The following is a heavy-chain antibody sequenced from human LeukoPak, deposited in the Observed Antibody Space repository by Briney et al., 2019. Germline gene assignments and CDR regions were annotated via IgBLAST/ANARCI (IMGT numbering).Heavy chain of an antibody. V-gene: IGHV1-2*02. CDR3: ARDFSYCSGGSCYPNYFDP. Sequence: ASVKVSCKTSGYTFTGYYMHWVRQAPGQGLEWMGWIHPNSGGTNYAQKFQGRVTMTIDTSISTAYMEMSRLTSDDTAVYYCARDFSYCSGGSCYPNYFDPWGQGTLVTVSS. CDR2: IHPNSGGT. J-gene: IGHJ5*02. CDR1: GYTFTGYY. D-gene: IGHD2-15*01.